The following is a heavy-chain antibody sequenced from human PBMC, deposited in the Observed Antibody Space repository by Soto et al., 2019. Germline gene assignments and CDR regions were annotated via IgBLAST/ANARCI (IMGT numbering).Heavy chain of an antibody. CDR1: GYTFTSYY. CDR3: ARSRGWFDP. CDR2: VSPNGGTT. V-gene: IGHV1-46*01. Sequence: ASVKVSCKASGYTFTSYYMHWVRQAPGQGLEWMGVVSPNGGTTDYAQKFQGRVTMTWDTATSTVYMELISLSSDDTAVYYCARSRGWFDPWGQGTLVTVSS. D-gene: IGHD3-10*01. J-gene: IGHJ5*02.